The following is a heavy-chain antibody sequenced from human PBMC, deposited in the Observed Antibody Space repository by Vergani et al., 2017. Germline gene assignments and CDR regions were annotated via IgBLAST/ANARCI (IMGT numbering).Heavy chain of an antibody. J-gene: IGHJ4*02. CDR1: GGSISSYY. V-gene: IGHV4-59*12. Sequence: QVQLQESGPGLVKPSETLSLTCTVSGGSISSYYWSWIRQPPGKGLEWIGYIYYSGSTYYNPSLKSRVTISVDTSKNQFSLKLSSVTAADTAVYYCARDPQIYGDLGLFDYWGQGTLVTVSS. CDR3: ARDPQIYGDLGLFDY. CDR2: IYYSGST. D-gene: IGHD4-17*01.